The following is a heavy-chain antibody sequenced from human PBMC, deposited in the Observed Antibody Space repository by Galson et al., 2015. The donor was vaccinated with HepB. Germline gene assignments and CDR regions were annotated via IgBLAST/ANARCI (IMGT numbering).Heavy chain of an antibody. Sequence: SLRLSCAASGFTFSSYAMHWVRQAPGKGLEWVAVISYDGSNKYYADSVKGRFTISRDNSKNTLYLQMNSLRAEDTAVYYCAVIDSSGYRPLYFDLWGRGTLVTVSS. J-gene: IGHJ2*01. V-gene: IGHV3-30*04. D-gene: IGHD3-22*01. CDR2: ISYDGSNK. CDR1: GFTFSSYA. CDR3: AVIDSSGYRPLYFDL.